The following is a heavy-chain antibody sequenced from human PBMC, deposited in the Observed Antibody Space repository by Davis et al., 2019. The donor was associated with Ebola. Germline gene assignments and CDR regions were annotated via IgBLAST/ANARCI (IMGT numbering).Heavy chain of an antibody. V-gene: IGHV1-69*06. CDR2: IIPIFGTA. CDR1: GYTFTSYY. Sequence: SVKVSCKASGYTFTSYYMHWVRQAPGQGLEWMGGIIPIFGTANYAQKFQGRVTITADKSTSTAYMELSSLRSEDTAVYYCARSDSGSYLRIDAFDIWGLGTMVTVSS. D-gene: IGHD1-26*01. J-gene: IGHJ3*02. CDR3: ARSDSGSYLRIDAFDI.